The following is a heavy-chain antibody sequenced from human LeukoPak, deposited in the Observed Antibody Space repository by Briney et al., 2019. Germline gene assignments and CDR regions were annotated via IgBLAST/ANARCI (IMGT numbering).Heavy chain of an antibody. Sequence: PGGSLGLSCAASGFTFSTYAMSWVRQAPGKGLEWVSDISGSGYSTNYADSVKGRFTISRDNSKKTLYLQMSSLRAEDTAVYYCAKDGYSGSVDYWGQGTLVTVSS. J-gene: IGHJ4*02. CDR3: AKDGYSGSVDY. V-gene: IGHV3-23*01. CDR2: ISGSGYST. D-gene: IGHD5-12*01. CDR1: GFTFSTYA.